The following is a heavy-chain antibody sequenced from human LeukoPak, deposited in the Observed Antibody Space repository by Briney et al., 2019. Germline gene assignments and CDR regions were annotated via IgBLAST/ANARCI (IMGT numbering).Heavy chain of an antibody. Sequence: SETLSLTCAVYGGSFSGYYWSWIRQPPGKGLEWIGEINHSGSTNYNPSLKSRVTISVDTSKNQFPLKLSSVTAADTAVYYCARHQRFLEWLLPHGRSSNMDVWGKGTTVTVSS. CDR3: ARHQRFLEWLLPHGRSSNMDV. D-gene: IGHD3-3*01. J-gene: IGHJ6*03. CDR1: GGSFSGYY. CDR2: INHSGST. V-gene: IGHV4-34*01.